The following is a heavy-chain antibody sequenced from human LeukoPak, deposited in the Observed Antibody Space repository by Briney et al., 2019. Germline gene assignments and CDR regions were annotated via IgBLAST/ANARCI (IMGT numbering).Heavy chain of an antibody. D-gene: IGHD1-26*01. CDR3: ARALRVGAAYYFDY. J-gene: IGHJ4*02. CDR2: MNPNSGNT. V-gene: IGHV1-8*03. Sequence: ASVKVSCKASGYTFTSYDINWVRQATGQGLEWMGWMNPNSGNTGYAQKFQGRVTITRNTSISTAYMELSSLRSEDTAVYYCARALRVGAAYYFDYWGQGTLVTVSS. CDR1: GYTFTSYD.